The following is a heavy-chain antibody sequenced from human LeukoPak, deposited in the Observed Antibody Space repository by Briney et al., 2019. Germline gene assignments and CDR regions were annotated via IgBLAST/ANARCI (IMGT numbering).Heavy chain of an antibody. CDR2: FDPEDGET. J-gene: IGHJ6*02. V-gene: IGHV1-24*01. CDR1: GYTLTELS. D-gene: IGHD1-14*01. CDR3: ATDDPRTGGYYGMDV. Sequence: ASVTVSCTVSGYTLTELSMHWVRQAPGKGLEWMGGFDPEDGETIYAQKFQGRVTMTGDTSTDTAYMELSSLRSEDTAVYYCATDDPRTGGYYGMDVWGQGTTVTVSS.